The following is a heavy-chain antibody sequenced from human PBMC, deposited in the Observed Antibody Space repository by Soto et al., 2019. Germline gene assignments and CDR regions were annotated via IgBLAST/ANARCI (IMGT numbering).Heavy chain of an antibody. D-gene: IGHD1-26*01. CDR3: ARSDPRELTLFPH. CDR1: GGSISSYY. CDR2: IYYSGST. Sequence: SETLSLTCTVSGGSISSYYWSWIRQPPGKGLEWIGYIYYSGSTNYNPSLKSRVTISVDTSKNQFSLKLSSVTAADTAVYCCARSDPRELTLFPHWGQGTLVTVSS. J-gene: IGHJ4*02. V-gene: IGHV4-59*01.